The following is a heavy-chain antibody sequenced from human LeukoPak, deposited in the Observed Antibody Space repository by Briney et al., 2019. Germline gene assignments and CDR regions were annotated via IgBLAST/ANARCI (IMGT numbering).Heavy chain of an antibody. D-gene: IGHD3-22*01. CDR3: ARDRATKCSSGYFWFGFNDY. Sequence: SETLSLTCTVSGGSISSGDYYWSWIRQPPGKGLEWIGYIYYSGSTYYNPSLKSRVTISVDTSKNQFSLKLSSVTAADTAVYYCARDRATKCSSGYFWFGFNDYWGQGTLVTVSS. CDR2: IYYSGST. CDR1: GGSISSGDYY. J-gene: IGHJ4*02. V-gene: IGHV4-30-4*08.